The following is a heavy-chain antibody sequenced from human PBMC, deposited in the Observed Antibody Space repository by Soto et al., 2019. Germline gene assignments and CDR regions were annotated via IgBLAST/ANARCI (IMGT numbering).Heavy chain of an antibody. CDR2: ISSSSSTI. CDR1: GFTFSSYS. CDR3: ARVSGAYDSSGYYLGY. D-gene: IGHD3-22*01. V-gene: IGHV3-48*02. Sequence: EVQLVESGGGLVQPGGSLRLSCAACGFTFSSYSMNWIRQAPGKGLEWVSYISSSSSTIYYADSVKGRFTISRDNAKNSLYLQMNSLRDEDTAVYYCARVSGAYDSSGYYLGYWGQGTLVTVSS. J-gene: IGHJ4*02.